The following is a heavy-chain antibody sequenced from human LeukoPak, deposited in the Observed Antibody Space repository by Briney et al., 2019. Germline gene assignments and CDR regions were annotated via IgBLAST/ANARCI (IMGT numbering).Heavy chain of an antibody. J-gene: IGHJ4*02. D-gene: IGHD3-16*01. CDR2: IHYSGTPT. Sequence: PSETLSPTCSVSGASISSGRYYWGWIRQPPGKGLEWIGTIHYSGTPTFYNPSLESRVSLFSDTSRNQFSLRLRSVTAADTAVYYCAAGGDDAKAGYWGQGTLVTVSS. CDR1: GASISSGRYY. V-gene: IGHV4-39*01. CDR3: AAGGDDAKAGY.